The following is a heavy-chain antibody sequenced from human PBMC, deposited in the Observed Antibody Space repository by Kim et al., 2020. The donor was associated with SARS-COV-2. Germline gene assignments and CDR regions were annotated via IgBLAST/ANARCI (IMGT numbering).Heavy chain of an antibody. J-gene: IGHJ3*02. V-gene: IGHV1-46*01. CDR2: INPSGGST. CDR3: ARVKLIAAQLGAFDI. D-gene: IGHD6-6*01. CDR1: GYTFTSYY. Sequence: ASVKVSCKASGYTFTSYYMHWVRQAPGQGLEWMGIINPSGGSTSYAQKFQGRVTMTRDTSTSTVYMELSSLRSEDTAVYYCARVKLIAAQLGAFDIWGQGTMVTVSS.